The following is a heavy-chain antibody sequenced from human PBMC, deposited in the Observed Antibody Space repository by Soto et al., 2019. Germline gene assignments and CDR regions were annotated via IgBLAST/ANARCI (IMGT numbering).Heavy chain of an antibody. CDR2: IRKDGSEK. D-gene: IGHD4-17*01. J-gene: IGHJ4*02. Sequence: EVQVVESGGGLVQSGGSLRLSCAVSGFTFSNYWMSWVRHAPGKGLEWVAGIRKDGSEKYYVDSVKGRFTISRDNARNSLSLQMNSLRSEDTAVYYCSRAPHYGGNSGPAHEWGQGTLVTVSS. V-gene: IGHV3-7*01. CDR1: GFTFSNYW. CDR3: SRAPHYGGNSGPAHE.